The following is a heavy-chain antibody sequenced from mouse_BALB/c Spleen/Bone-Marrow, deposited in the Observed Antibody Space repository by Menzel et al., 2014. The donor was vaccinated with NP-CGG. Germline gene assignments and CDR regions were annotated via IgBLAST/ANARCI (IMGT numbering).Heavy chain of an antibody. Sequence: VMLAELGPGLVAPSQSLSITCTVSGFSLIGFGVNSVRQPPGKGLEWLGMIWGDGRTDYNSALKSRQSSSKDNAKSQVFLKMNSLQSDGTARYYCAREPTVVAGAWFTYWGQGALVTVSA. CDR1: GFSLIGFG. CDR3: AREPTVVAGAWFTY. V-gene: IGHV2-6-7*01. D-gene: IGHD1-1*01. CDR2: IWGDGRT. J-gene: IGHJ3*01.